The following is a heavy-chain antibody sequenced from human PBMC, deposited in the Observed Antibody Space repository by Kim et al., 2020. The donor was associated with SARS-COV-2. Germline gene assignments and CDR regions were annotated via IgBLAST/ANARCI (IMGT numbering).Heavy chain of an antibody. CDR2: ISSNGGST. V-gene: IGHV3-64D*09. Sequence: GGSLRLSCSASGFTFSSYAMHWVRQAPGKGLEYVSAISSNGGSTYYADSVKGRFTISRDNSKNTLYLQMSSLRAEDTAVYYCVHSMVRGGYYYYGMDVWGQGTTVTVSS. CDR3: VHSMVRGGYYYYGMDV. D-gene: IGHD3-10*01. J-gene: IGHJ6*02. CDR1: GFTFSSYA.